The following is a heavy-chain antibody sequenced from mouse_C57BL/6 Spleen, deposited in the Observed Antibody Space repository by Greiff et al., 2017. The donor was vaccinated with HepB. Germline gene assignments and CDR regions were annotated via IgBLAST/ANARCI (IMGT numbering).Heavy chain of an antibody. Sequence: QVQLKESGAELARPGASVKLSCKASGYTFTSYGISWVKQRTGQGLEWIGEIYPRSGNTYYNEKFKGKATLTADKSSSTAYMELRSLTSEDSAVYFCAREGYDYDRNWYFDVWGTGTTVTVSS. D-gene: IGHD2-4*01. CDR3: AREGYDYDRNWYFDV. V-gene: IGHV1-81*01. J-gene: IGHJ1*03. CDR2: IYPRSGNT. CDR1: GYTFTSYG.